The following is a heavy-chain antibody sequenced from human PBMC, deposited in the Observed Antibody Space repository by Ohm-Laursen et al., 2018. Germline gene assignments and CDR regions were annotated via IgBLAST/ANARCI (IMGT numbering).Heavy chain of an antibody. CDR3: ARAGDSSGYGDY. CDR1: GGSVSSGSYY. J-gene: IGHJ4*02. V-gene: IGHV4-61*01. CDR2: IYYSGST. Sequence: GTLSLTCTVSGGSVSSGSYYWSWIRQPPGKGLEWIGYIYYSGSTNYNPSLKSRVTISVDTSKNQFSLKLSSVTAADTAVYYCARAGDSSGYGDYWGQGTLVTVSS. D-gene: IGHD3-22*01.